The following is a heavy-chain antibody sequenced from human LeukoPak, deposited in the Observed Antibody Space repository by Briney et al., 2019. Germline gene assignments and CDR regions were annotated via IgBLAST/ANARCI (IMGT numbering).Heavy chain of an antibody. D-gene: IGHD6-13*01. V-gene: IGHV4-34*01. CDR1: GGSFSGYY. J-gene: IGHJ5*02. Sequence: SETLSLTCAVYGGSFSGYYWSWIRQPPGKGLEWIGEINHSGSTNYNPSLKSRVTISVDTSKNQFSLKLSSVTAADTAVYYCAPYSSGWYWFDPWGQGTLSPSPQ. CDR3: APYSSGWYWFDP. CDR2: INHSGST.